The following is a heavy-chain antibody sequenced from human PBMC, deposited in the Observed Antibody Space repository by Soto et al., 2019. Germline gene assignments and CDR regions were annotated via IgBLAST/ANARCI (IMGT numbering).Heavy chain of an antibody. J-gene: IGHJ6*02. CDR3: ASDSSDPDYYYYGMDV. CDR2: ISSSGSTI. Sequence: GGSLRLSCAASGLTFSSYEMNWVRQAPGKGLEWVSYISSSGSTIYYADSVKGRFTISRDNAKNSLYLQMNSLRAEDTAVYYCASDSSDPDYYYYGMDVWGQGSTVTVSS. D-gene: IGHD2-2*01. CDR1: GLTFSSYE. V-gene: IGHV3-48*03.